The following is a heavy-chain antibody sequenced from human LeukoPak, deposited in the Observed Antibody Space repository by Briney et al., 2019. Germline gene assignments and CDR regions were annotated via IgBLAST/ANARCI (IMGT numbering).Heavy chain of an antibody. J-gene: IGHJ5*02. D-gene: IGHD3-10*01. CDR2: ISAYNGNT. Sequence: ASVKVSCKASGYTFTSYGISWVRQAPGQGLEWMGWISAYNGNTNYAQKLQGRVTMTTDTSTSTAYMELRSLRSDDTAVYYCARGAALRGRGKGEWFDPWGQGTLVTVSS. CDR1: GYTFTSYG. V-gene: IGHV1-18*01. CDR3: ARGAALRGRGKGEWFDP.